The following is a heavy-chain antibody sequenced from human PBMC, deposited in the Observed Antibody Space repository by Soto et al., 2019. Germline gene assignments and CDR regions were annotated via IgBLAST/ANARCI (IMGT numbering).Heavy chain of an antibody. CDR3: ARARAVAGNDAFDI. CDR1: GFTFSSYA. J-gene: IGHJ3*02. Sequence: QVQLVESGGGVVQPGRSLRLSCAASGFTFSSYAMHWVRQAPGKGLEWVAVISYDGSNKYYADSVKGRFTISRDNSKNTLYLQMNSLRAEDTAVYYCARARAVAGNDAFDIWGQGTMGTVSS. CDR2: ISYDGSNK. D-gene: IGHD6-19*01. V-gene: IGHV3-30-3*01.